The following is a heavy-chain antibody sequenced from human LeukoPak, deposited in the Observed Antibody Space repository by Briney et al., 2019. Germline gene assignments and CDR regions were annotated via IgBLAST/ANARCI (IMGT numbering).Heavy chain of an antibody. CDR1: GYTFTGYY. V-gene: IGHV1-2*02. J-gene: IGHJ6*03. CDR3: ARGVKIDYYYMDV. CDR2: INPNGGGT. D-gene: IGHD2-21*01. Sequence: ASVKVSCKASGYTFTGYYMHWVRQAPGQGLEWMGWINPNGGGTNYAQKFQGRVTMTRDTSISTAYMELSRLRSDDTAVYYCARGVKIDYYYMDVWGKGTTVTVSS.